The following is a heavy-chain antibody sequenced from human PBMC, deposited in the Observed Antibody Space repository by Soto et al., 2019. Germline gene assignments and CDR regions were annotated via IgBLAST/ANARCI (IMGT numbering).Heavy chain of an antibody. V-gene: IGHV3-30-3*01. J-gene: IGHJ3*02. D-gene: IGHD4-17*01. CDR2: ISYDGSNK. CDR3: AREKFTATGAFDI. Sequence: GSLRLSCAASGFTFSSYAMHWVRQAPGKGLEWVAVISYDGSNKYYADSVKGRFTISRDNSKNTLYLQMNSLRAEDTAVYCCAREKFTATGAFDIYGQGKMVTAS. CDR1: GFTFSSYA.